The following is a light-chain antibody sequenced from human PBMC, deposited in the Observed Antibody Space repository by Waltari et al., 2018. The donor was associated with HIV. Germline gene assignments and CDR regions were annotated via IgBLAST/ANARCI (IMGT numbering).Light chain of an antibody. CDR2: GNF. J-gene: IGLJ3*02. Sequence: QPVLTQPPSVSGAPGLGVTVSCTGSGSNIGAGYDVHWYQQLPGTAPKLLIYGNFKRPSGVPDRFSASKSGTSAALAITGLQPEDEADYYGQSYDSSLSAWVFGGGTKLTVL. CDR1: GSNIGAGYD. V-gene: IGLV1-40*01. CDR3: QSYDSSLSAWV.